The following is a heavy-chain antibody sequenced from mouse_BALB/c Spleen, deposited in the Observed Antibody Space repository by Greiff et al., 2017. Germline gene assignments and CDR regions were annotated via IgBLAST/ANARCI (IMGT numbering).Heavy chain of an antibody. CDR2: ILPGSGST. CDR1: GYTFSSYW. D-gene: IGHD4-1*01. J-gene: IGHJ3*01. Sequence: VKLQESGAELLKPGASVKISCKATGYTFSSYWIEWVKQRPGHGLEWIGEILPGSGSTNYNEKFKGKATVTADTSSNTAYMQLSSLTSEDSAVFYCARSWDGDAYWGQGTLVTVSA. CDR3: ARSWDGDAY. V-gene: IGHV1-9*01.